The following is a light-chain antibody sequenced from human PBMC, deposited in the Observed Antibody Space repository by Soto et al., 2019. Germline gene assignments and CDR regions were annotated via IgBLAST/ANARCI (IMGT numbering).Light chain of an antibody. Sequence: DIQMTQSPSTLSASVGDRVTIACRASQNIGDWLAWYQQKPGKAPNLLIYKASTLESGVPSRFSGSGSGTEFTLAISILQPEDFATYYCQQYNDLSTFGGGTKVEI. J-gene: IGKJ4*01. CDR1: QNIGDW. CDR3: QQYNDLST. CDR2: KAS. V-gene: IGKV1-5*03.